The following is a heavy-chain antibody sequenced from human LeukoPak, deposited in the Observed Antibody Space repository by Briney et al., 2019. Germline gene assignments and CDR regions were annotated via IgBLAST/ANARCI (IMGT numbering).Heavy chain of an antibody. Sequence: PSETLSLTCTVSGGSISSGGYYWSWIRQHPGKGLEWIGYIYCSGSTYYNPSLKSRVTISVDTSKNQFSLKLSSVTAADTAVYYCARDMLRSGYFDYWGQGTLVTVSS. CDR1: GGSISSGGYY. D-gene: IGHD3-3*01. V-gene: IGHV4-31*03. CDR2: IYCSGST. CDR3: ARDMLRSGYFDY. J-gene: IGHJ4*02.